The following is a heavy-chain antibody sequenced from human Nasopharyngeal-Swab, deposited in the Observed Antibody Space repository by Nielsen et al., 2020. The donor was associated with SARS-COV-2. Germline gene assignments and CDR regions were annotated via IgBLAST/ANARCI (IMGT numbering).Heavy chain of an antibody. J-gene: IGHJ4*02. D-gene: IGHD3-10*01. CDR3: ATINYFHHRSFSFEY. CDR1: GGTFSNCG. CDR2: VIPILNTS. Sequence: SVKVSCKASGGTFSNCGISWVRQAPGQGLEWVGRVIPILNTSNYALKFQGRVSVTAEKSTNTAYMELSSLRSEDTAVYYCATINYFHHRSFSFEYWGQGSLVTVSS. V-gene: IGHV1-69*04.